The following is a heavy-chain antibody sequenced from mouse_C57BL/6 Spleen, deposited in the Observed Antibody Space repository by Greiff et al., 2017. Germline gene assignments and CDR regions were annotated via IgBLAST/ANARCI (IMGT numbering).Heavy chain of an antibody. CDR2: ISSGGDYI. D-gene: IGHD2-2*01. CDR3: TRVGGYDVGFAY. Sequence: EVKLVESGEGLVKPGGSLKLSCAASGFTFSSYAMSWVRQTPEKRLEWVAYISSGGDYIYYADTVKGRFTISRDNARNTLYLQMSSLKSEDTAMYYCTRVGGYDVGFAYWGQGTLVTVSA. V-gene: IGHV5-9-1*02. J-gene: IGHJ3*01. CDR1: GFTFSSYA.